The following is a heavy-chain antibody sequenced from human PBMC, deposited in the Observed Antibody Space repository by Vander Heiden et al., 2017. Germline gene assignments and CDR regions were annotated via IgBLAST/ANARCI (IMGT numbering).Heavy chain of an antibody. Sequence: EVQLVESGGGLVKPGGSLRLSCAASGFTFSNAWMGWVRQAPGKGLEWVGRIKSKTDGGTTDYAAPVKGRFTISRDDSKNTLYLQMNSLKTEDTAVYYCTTDSGYYDYGDYGEYYFDYWGQGTLVTVSS. CDR3: TTDSGYYDYGDYGEYYFDY. CDR1: GFTFSNAW. D-gene: IGHD4-17*01. CDR2: IKSKTDGGTT. J-gene: IGHJ4*02. V-gene: IGHV3-15*01.